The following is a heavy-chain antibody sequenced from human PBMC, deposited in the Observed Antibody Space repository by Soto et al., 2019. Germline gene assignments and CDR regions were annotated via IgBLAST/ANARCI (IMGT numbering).Heavy chain of an antibody. CDR2: FDPEDGET. CDR1: GYTLTELS. D-gene: IGHD5-18*01. V-gene: IGHV1-24*01. Sequence: SVKVSCKVSGYTLTELSMHWVRQAPGKGLEWMGGFDPEDGETIYAQKFQGRVTMTEDTSTDTAYMELSSLRSEDTAVYYCAVDTAMDFWFDPWGQGTLVTVSS. CDR3: AVDTAMDFWFDP. J-gene: IGHJ5*02.